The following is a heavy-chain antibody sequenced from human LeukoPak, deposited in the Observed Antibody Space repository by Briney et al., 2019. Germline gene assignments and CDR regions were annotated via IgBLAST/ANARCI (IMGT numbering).Heavy chain of an antibody. J-gene: IGHJ4*02. Sequence: GGSLRLSCAASGFTFTYYAMSWVRQAPGKGLEWVSAISGSGGSTYYADSVKGRFTISRDNSKNTLYLQMNSLRAEDTAVYYCSKEYPIVVVTAIPLDYWGQGTLVTVSS. V-gene: IGHV3-23*01. CDR3: SKEYPIVVVTAIPLDY. D-gene: IGHD2-21*02. CDR1: GFTFTYYA. CDR2: ISGSGGST.